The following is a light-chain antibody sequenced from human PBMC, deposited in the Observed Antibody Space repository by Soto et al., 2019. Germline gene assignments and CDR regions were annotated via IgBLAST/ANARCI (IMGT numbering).Light chain of an antibody. CDR1: SSDVGGYNY. J-gene: IGLJ3*02. CDR2: DVS. CDR3: CSYAGSYSNWV. Sequence: QSALTQPRSVSGSPGQSVTISCTGTSSDVGGYNYVSWYQQHPGIAPKLMIYDVSKRPSGVPDRFSGSKSGNTASLTISGLQAEDEADYYCCSYAGSYSNWVFGGGTKLTVL. V-gene: IGLV2-11*01.